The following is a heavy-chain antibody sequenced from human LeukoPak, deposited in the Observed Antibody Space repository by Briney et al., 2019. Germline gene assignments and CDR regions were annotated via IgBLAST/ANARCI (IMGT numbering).Heavy chain of an antibody. CDR2: INHSGST. J-gene: IGHJ4*02. D-gene: IGHD3-3*02. CDR3: ARLLSSYFDY. Sequence: KPSETLSLTCADYGGSFSGYYWSWIRQPPGKGLEWIGEINHSGSTNYNPSLKSRVTISVDTSKNQFSLKLSSVTAADTAVYYCARLLSSYFDYWGQGTLVTVSS. CDR1: GGSFSGYY. V-gene: IGHV4-34*01.